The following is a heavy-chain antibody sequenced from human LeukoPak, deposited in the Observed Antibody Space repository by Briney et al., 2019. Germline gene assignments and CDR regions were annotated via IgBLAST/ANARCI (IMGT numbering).Heavy chain of an antibody. V-gene: IGHV1-2*02. J-gene: IGHJ4*02. CDR1: GYTFTGYY. Sequence: GASVKVSCKASGYTFTGYYMHWVRQAPGQGLEWMGWINPNSGGTNYAQKFQGRVTMTRDTSISTAYMELSRLRSDDTAVYYCARASRLGSSSSTVYWGQGTLVTVSS. CDR2: INPNSGGT. D-gene: IGHD6-13*01. CDR3: ARASRLGSSSSTVY.